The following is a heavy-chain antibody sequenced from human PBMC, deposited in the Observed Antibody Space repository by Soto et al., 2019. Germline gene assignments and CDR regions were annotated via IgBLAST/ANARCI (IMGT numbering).Heavy chain of an antibody. D-gene: IGHD2-15*01. CDR1: GFTFSSYA. J-gene: IGHJ4*02. V-gene: IGHV3-23*01. CDR2: ISGSGDST. CDR3: ARDRLASVVLAGTFY. Sequence: EVQLLESGGGLVQPGGSLRLSCAASGFTFSSYAMSWVRQAPGRGLEWVSSISGSGDSTYYADSVKGRFTISRDNSKNMLYLELNSLRAEDTALYYCARDRLASVVLAGTFYWGQGTLVTVSS.